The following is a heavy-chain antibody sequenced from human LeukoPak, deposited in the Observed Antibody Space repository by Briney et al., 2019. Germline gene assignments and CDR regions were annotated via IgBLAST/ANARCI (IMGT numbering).Heavy chain of an antibody. V-gene: IGHV3-9*01. D-gene: IGHD3-10*01. CDR2: ISWNSGSI. J-gene: IGHJ6*02. Sequence: GGSLRLSCAASGFTFDDYAMHWVRQAPGKGLEWVSGISWNSGSIGYADSVKGRFTISRDNAKNSLYLQMNSLRAEDTALYYCAKDRAHVRGYGTDVWGQGTTVTVSS. CDR1: GFTFDDYA. CDR3: AKDRAHVRGYGTDV.